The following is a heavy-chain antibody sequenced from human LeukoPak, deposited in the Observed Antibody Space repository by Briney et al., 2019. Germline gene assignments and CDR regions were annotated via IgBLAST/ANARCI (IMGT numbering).Heavy chain of an antibody. CDR3: ARDGDSSGYCTY. Sequence: ASVKVSCKASGYTFTSYDINWVRQATGQGLEWMGWMNPNSGNTGYAQKFQGRVTLTRDTSTSTVYMELSSLRSEDTAVYYCARDGDSSGYCTYWGQGTLVPVSS. J-gene: IGHJ4*02. CDR2: MNPNSGNT. V-gene: IGHV1-8*01. CDR1: GYTFTSYD. D-gene: IGHD3-22*01.